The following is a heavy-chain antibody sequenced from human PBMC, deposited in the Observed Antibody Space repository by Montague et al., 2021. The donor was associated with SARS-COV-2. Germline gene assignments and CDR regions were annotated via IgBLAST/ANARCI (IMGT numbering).Heavy chain of an antibody. CDR1: GGSFSGYY. CDR3: ARSTVTSCPFGFSNKLRSRYNGMDV. J-gene: IGHJ6*02. D-gene: IGHD4-17*01. Sequence: SETLSLTCAVYGGSFSGYYLNWIRQPPGKGLEWIGEINHSGSTNYNPSLKSRVTIAVDTSKNQVSLKLTSVTATDTAVFYCARSTVTSCPFGFSNKLRSRYNGMDVWGQGTTVTVSS. CDR2: INHSGST. V-gene: IGHV4-34*01.